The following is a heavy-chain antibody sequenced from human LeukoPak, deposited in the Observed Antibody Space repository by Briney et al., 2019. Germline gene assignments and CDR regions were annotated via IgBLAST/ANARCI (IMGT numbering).Heavy chain of an antibody. V-gene: IGHV4-39*07. CDR3: AAGGNYDLF. CDR1: GGSISSSSYY. CDR2: IYYSGST. D-gene: IGHD3-3*01. Sequence: PSETLSLTCAVSGGSISSSSYYWGWIRQPPGKGLEWIGSIYYSGSTYYNPSLKSRVTISVDTSKNQFSLKLSSVTAADTAVYYCAAGGNYDLFWGQGTLVTVSS. J-gene: IGHJ4*02.